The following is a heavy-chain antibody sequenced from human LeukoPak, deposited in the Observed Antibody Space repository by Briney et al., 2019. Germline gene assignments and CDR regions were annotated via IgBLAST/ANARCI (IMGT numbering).Heavy chain of an antibody. CDR2: ISASGGST. D-gene: IGHD3-9*01. Sequence: GGSLRLSCAASEFTLSSYAMQWVRQAPGKGLEWVSGISASGGSTWYADSVKGRFTISRDNSKNTLYLQMNSLRAEDTAVYYCARDYDILTGYFRGGFDYWGQGTLVTVSS. V-gene: IGHV3-23*01. J-gene: IGHJ4*02. CDR1: EFTLSSYA. CDR3: ARDYDILTGYFRGGFDY.